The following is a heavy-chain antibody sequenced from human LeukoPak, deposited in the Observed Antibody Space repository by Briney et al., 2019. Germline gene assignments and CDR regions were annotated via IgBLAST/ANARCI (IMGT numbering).Heavy chain of an antibody. J-gene: IGHJ3*02. CDR2: RNPNSGNT. D-gene: IGHD3-3*01. CDR3: ARGSGYYDIWRGDAFDI. Sequence: ASVKVSCKASGYTFTSYDINWVRQATGQGLDWMGWRNPNSGNTGYAQKFQGRVTITRNTSISTAYMELSSLRSEDTAVYYCARGSGYYDIWRGDAFDIWGQGTMVTVSS. V-gene: IGHV1-8*03. CDR1: GYTFTSYD.